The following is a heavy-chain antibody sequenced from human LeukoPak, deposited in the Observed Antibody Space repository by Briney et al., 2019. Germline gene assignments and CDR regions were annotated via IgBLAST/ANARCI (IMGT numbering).Heavy chain of an antibody. Sequence: GGSLRLSCAASGFTFSSYEMNWVRQAPGKGLEWVSYISSSGGTIYYADSVKGRFTISRDNAKNSLYLQMNSLGAEDTAVYYCARAVLYYYYGMDVWGQGTTVTVSS. CDR2: ISSSGGTI. J-gene: IGHJ6*02. V-gene: IGHV3-48*03. CDR1: GFTFSSYE. CDR3: ARAVLYYYYGMDV.